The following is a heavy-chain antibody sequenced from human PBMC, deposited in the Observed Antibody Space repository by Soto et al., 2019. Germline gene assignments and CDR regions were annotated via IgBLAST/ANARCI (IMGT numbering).Heavy chain of an antibody. V-gene: IGHV4-39*01. CDR2: VYHSGRT. J-gene: IGHJ3*01. Sequence: SETLSLTCTVSGGSISSSTSYWRWIRQTPWKGLEWIGSVYHSGRTYYNPSLESRVAMSVDTSKNQFSLKLTSVTAEDTAVYYCARLGIVVMVEAHDAFDLWGPGXMVTVSS. CDR1: GGSISSSTSY. CDR3: ARLGIVVMVEAHDAFDL. D-gene: IGHD2-15*01.